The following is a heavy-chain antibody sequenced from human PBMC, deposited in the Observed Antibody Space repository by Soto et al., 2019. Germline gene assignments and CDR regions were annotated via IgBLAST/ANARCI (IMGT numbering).Heavy chain of an antibody. J-gene: IGHJ5*02. V-gene: IGHV4-31*03. D-gene: IGHD3-22*01. Sequence: QVQLQESGPGLVKPSQTLSLTCTVSGGSISSGGYYWSWIRQHPGKGLEWIGYIYYSGSTYYNPPRKRRITISVDTSKNQCSLKLSAVTAADTAVDNCPTGSHDDRSGYYGPWGQGTLVTVSS. CDR1: GGSISSGGYY. CDR2: IYYSGST. CDR3: PTGSHDDRSGYYGP.